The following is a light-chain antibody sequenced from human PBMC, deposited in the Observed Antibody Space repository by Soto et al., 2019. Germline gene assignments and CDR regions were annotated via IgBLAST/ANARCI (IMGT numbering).Light chain of an antibody. Sequence: IVMTQTPLSSPVPLGQPASISCRSSQSLIHSNGNTYLSWLHQRPGQPPRLLIYHISTRWSGVPDRFSGRGSGTDFTLDISRVEAEDVGVYYCVQASQFPYTFGPGTKLEIK. CDR1: QSLIHSNGNTY. CDR3: VQASQFPYT. V-gene: IGKV2-24*01. CDR2: HIS. J-gene: IGKJ2*01.